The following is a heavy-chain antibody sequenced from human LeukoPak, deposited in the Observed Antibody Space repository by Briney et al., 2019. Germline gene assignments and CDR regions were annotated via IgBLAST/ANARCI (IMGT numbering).Heavy chain of an antibody. D-gene: IGHD4-11*01. CDR1: GFTFSSYS. V-gene: IGHV3-21*04. Sequence: GGSLRLSCAASGFTFSSYSMNWVRQAPGKGLEWVSSISSSSYIYYADSVKGRFTISRDNAKNSLYLQMNSLRAEDTAVYYCAKDTTVTTYYYYYMDVWGKGTTVTVSS. CDR3: AKDTTVTTYYYYYMDV. CDR2: ISSSSYI. J-gene: IGHJ6*03.